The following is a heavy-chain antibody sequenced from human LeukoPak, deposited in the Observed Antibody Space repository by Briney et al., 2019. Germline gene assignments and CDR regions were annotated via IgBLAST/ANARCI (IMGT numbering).Heavy chain of an antibody. V-gene: IGHV4-59*01. J-gene: IGHJ6*04. D-gene: IGHD6-13*01. Sequence: SETLSLTCTVSGGSISSYYWSWIRQPPGKGLEWIGYIYYSGSTNYNPSLKSRVTISVDTSKNQFSLKLSSVTAADTAVYYCARDSSYSGSWYVGYYGMDVWGKGTTVTVSS. CDR1: GGSISSYY. CDR2: IYYSGST. CDR3: ARDSSYSGSWYVGYYGMDV.